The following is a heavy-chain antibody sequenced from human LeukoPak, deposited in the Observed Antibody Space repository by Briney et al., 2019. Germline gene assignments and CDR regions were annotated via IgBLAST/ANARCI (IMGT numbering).Heavy chain of an antibody. CDR1: GGSIRSSYYY. V-gene: IGHV4-39*01. CDR3: ARVTYYYDSSGYYSEGVYFDY. J-gene: IGHJ4*02. D-gene: IGHD3-22*01. Sequence: SETLSLTCTVSGGSIRSSYYYWGWIRQPPGKGLEWIGSIYDSGSTYYNPSLKSRVTISVDTSKNQFSLKLSSVTAADTAVYYCARVTYYYDSSGYYSEGVYFDYWGQGTLVTVSS. CDR2: IYDSGST.